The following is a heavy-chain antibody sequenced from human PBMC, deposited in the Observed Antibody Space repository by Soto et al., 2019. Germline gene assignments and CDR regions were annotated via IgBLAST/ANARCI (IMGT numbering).Heavy chain of an antibody. CDR3: AREGVQHGSGPYYYYGMDV. Sequence: EVQLVESGGGLVQPGGSLRLSCAASGFTFSSYSMNWVRQAPGKGLEWVSSISSSSSYIYYADSVKGRFTISRDNAKHYLYLQMNSLRAEDTAVYYCAREGVQHGSGPYYYYGMDVWGQGTTVTVAS. J-gene: IGHJ6*02. V-gene: IGHV3-21*01. CDR1: GFTFSSYS. D-gene: IGHD3-10*01. CDR2: ISSSSSYI.